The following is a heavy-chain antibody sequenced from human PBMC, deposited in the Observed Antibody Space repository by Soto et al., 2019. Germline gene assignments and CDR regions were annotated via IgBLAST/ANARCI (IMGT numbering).Heavy chain of an antibody. J-gene: IGHJ6*02. CDR2: IFSSGTT. Sequence: SETPSLTCTVSGDSISSGNKYWSWIRQAPGKGLEWIGYIFSSGTTYYNPSLKSRLTMSLDTSQNQFSLRLASVTDADSAVYYCARVPSPFDYYYAMDVWGQVNTVPVSS. D-gene: IGHD3-16*01. V-gene: IGHV4-30-4*01. CDR1: GDSISSGNKY. CDR3: ARVPSPFDYYYAMDV.